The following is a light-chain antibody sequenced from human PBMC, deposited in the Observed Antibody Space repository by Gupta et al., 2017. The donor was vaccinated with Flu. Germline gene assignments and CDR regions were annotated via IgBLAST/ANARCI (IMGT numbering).Light chain of an antibody. Sequence: SVTISCTGSSSDVGGFKYVSWHQQHPGKAPKLMIYDVSKRPSGVPDRFSGSKSGNTASLTVSGLQAEDEADYYCSSYAGSNIYVFGSGTKVTVL. CDR2: DVS. J-gene: IGLJ1*01. CDR3: SSYAGSNIYV. CDR1: SSDVGGFKY. V-gene: IGLV2-8*01.